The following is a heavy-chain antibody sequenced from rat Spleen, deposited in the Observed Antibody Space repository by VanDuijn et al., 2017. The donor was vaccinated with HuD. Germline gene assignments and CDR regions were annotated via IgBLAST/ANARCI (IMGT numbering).Heavy chain of an antibody. V-gene: IGHV3-1*01. D-gene: IGHD1-9*01. CDR3: ASTYYGYTSFDY. CDR1: VYSITSSY. CDR2: ISYSGST. J-gene: IGHJ2*01. Sequence: EVQLQESGPGLVKPSQSLSLTCSVTVYSITSSYRWSWIRKFPGNKMEWIGHISYSGSTSYNPSLKSQISIIRDTSKNQFFLQLNSVTTEDTATYYCASTYYGYTSFDYWGQGVMVTVSS.